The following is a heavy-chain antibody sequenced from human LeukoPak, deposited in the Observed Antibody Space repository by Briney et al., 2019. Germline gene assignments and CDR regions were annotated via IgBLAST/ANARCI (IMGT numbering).Heavy chain of an antibody. CDR1: GDFITAYY. Sequence: SETLSLTCTVSGDFITAYYWSWIRQPPGQGLQWIGSIYYSGTTYYNSSLKSRVTISVDSSKNQFSLKLSSVTAADTAVYYCARDRVIRGAVRYFDSWGQGTLVTVSS. V-gene: IGHV4-38-2*02. CDR2: IYYSGTT. J-gene: IGHJ4*02. CDR3: ARDRVIRGAVRYFDS. D-gene: IGHD3-10*01.